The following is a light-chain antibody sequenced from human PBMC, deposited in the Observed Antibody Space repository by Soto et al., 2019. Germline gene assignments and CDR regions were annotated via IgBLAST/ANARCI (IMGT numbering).Light chain of an antibody. J-gene: IGLJ1*01. CDR2: EVS. Sequence: QSVLTQPASVSGSPGQSITISCTGTRPDVGGYNFVSWYQQHPGKAPTLIIYEVSNRPSGVSNRFSGSKSDNTASLTISGLQAEDEADYYCCSYVSSKTYVVGTGTKVTVL. CDR3: CSYVSSKTYV. CDR1: RPDVGGYNF. V-gene: IGLV2-14*01.